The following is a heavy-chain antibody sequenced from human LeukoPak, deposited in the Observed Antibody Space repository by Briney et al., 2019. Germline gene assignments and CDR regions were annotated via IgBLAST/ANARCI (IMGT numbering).Heavy chain of an antibody. Sequence: SGGSLRLSCAASGFTFSSYGMHWVRQAPGKGLEWVAFIRYDGSNKYSADSVKGRFTISRDNSKNTLYLQMNSLRAEDTAVYYCAKDRATMIVVVRTIPRGQLDYWGQGTLVTVSS. D-gene: IGHD3-22*01. CDR1: GFTFSSYG. V-gene: IGHV3-30*02. CDR3: AKDRATMIVVVRTIPRGQLDY. CDR2: IRYDGSNK. J-gene: IGHJ4*02.